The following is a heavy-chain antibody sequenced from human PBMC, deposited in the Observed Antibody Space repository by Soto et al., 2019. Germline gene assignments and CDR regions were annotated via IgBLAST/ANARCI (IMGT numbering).Heavy chain of an antibody. CDR2: IWHDGSNK. D-gene: IGHD6-19*01. V-gene: IGHV3-33*01. CDR3: AREDSSGWRDFDH. J-gene: IGHJ5*02. Sequence: GGSLRLSCAASGFTFSSYGMRWVRKAPGKGLEWVAVIWHDGSNKYYADSVKGRFTISRDNPKNTLYLQMNSLGAEDTAVYYCAREDSSGWRDFDHWGKGTLVTVSS. CDR1: GFTFSSYG.